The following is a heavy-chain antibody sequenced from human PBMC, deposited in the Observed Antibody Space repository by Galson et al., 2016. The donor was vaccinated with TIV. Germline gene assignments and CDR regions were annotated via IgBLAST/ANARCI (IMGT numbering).Heavy chain of an antibody. CDR3: ARDRRHFGNECYLRYYYGMDV. V-gene: IGHV3-66*02. CDR1: GLIVTSNS. D-gene: IGHD2-21*01. J-gene: IGHJ6*02. Sequence: SLRLSCAASGLIVTSNSMTWVRQAPGKGLEWVALIYDDGSTSYADSVKGRFTISRDNSKNMLYLQMTSLRADDTAVYYCARDRRHFGNECYLRYYYGMDVWGQETTVT. CDR2: IYDDGST.